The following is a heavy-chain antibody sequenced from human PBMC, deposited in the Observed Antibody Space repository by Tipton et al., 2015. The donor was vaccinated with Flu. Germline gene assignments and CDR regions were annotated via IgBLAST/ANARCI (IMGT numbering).Heavy chain of an antibody. D-gene: IGHD4-17*01. CDR3: ASAPTMTTFFF. CDR1: GASISDYY. V-gene: IGHV4-59*08. Sequence: TLSLTCSVSGASISDYYWNWIRQRPGKGLEWLAHISYSGTTDYNPSLKSRLTVSADTSKNQFSLKLTSVTATDTAIYYCASAPTMTTFFFWGQGTLVTASS. J-gene: IGHJ4*02. CDR2: ISYSGTT.